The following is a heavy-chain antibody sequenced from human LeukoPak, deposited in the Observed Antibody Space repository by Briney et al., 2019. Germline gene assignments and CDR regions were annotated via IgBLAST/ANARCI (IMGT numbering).Heavy chain of an antibody. Sequence: SETLSLTCTVRGGFTTRCDYHWGWIRQPPDEGLEWIASIRYSANTYYNPSLKSRVTISVDTSKNQFSLKLNYVTAADTAVYYCARHPIFAPGRQWYYFDIWGQGTLVTVSS. CDR1: GGFTTRCDYH. V-gene: IGHV4-39*01. J-gene: IGHJ4*02. D-gene: IGHD3-10*01. CDR3: ARHPIFAPGRQWYYFDI. CDR2: IRYSANT.